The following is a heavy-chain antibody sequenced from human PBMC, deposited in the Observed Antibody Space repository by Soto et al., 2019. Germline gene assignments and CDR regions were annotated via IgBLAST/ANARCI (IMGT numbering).Heavy chain of an antibody. V-gene: IGHV1-18*04. CDR3: ARGGFRGYSYGTDYYYYGMDV. Sequence: GASVKVSSKASGYTFTSYGISWVRQAPGQGLEWMGWISAYNGNTNYAQKLQGRVTMTTDTSTSTAYMELSSLRSEDTAVYYCARGGFRGYSYGTDYYYYGMDVWGQGTTVTVSS. CDR2: ISAYNGNT. D-gene: IGHD5-18*01. CDR1: GYTFTSYG. J-gene: IGHJ6*02.